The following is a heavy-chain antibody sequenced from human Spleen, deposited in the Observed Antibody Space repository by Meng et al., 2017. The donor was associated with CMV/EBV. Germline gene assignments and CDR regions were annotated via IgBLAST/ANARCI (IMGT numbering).Heavy chain of an antibody. CDR3: AKDLRSGNSRWFDP. D-gene: IGHD4-23*01. CDR2: LSGSTGST. CDR1: GFSLSSYT. V-gene: IGHV3-23*01. Sequence: SGFSLSSYTMSWVRQAPGKGLEWVSTLSGSTGSTDYADSVGGRFTISRDNSKNTLYLQMDSLRDEDTAVYYCAKDLRSGNSRWFDPWGQGTLVTVSS. J-gene: IGHJ5*02.